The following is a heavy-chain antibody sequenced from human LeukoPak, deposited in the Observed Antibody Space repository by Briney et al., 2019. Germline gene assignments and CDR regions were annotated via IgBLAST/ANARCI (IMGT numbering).Heavy chain of an antibody. V-gene: IGHV4-31*03. CDR2: IYYTGKS. CDR3: ARDSAWTDDEYGDFGFDF. CDR1: GASISSPGYY. D-gene: IGHD4-17*01. Sequence: PSQTLSLTCTVSGASISSPGYYWSWIRQPPGKGLEWIGNIYYTGKSDYNPSLKSRVTMSVDTSKNQFSLKLSSVTAADTAVYYCARDSAWTDDEYGDFGFDFWGQGTLVTVSS. J-gene: IGHJ4*02.